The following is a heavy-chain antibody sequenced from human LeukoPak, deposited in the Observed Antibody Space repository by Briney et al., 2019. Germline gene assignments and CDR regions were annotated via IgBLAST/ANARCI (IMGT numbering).Heavy chain of an antibody. CDR3: ARALGLEIDY. CDR2: IGSSSSSI. Sequence: PGGSLRLSCAASGFTFSSYSMNWVRQPPGKGLEWFSYIGSSSSSIYYADSVKGRFTISRDNAKNSLYLQMNSLRDKDTAVYYCARALGLEIDYWGQGTLVTVSS. D-gene: IGHD3-3*01. V-gene: IGHV3-48*02. J-gene: IGHJ4*02. CDR1: GFTFSSYS.